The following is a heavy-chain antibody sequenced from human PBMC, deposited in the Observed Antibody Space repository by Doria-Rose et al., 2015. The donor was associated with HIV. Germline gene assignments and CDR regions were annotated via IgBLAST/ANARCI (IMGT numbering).Heavy chain of an antibody. CDR3: ARGGDKDFWSGYYTDY. V-gene: IGHV4-34*01. D-gene: IGHD3-3*01. Sequence: WSWIRQSPGKGLEWIGEINHTGSTNYDPSVKSRVTISVDTSKNQFSLNLTSVTAADTAVYYCARGGDKDFWSGYYTDYWGQGTLVTVSS. CDR2: INHTGST. J-gene: IGHJ4*02.